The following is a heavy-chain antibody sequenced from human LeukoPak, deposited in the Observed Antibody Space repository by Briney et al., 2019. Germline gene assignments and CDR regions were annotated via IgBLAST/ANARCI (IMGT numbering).Heavy chain of an antibody. Sequence: GGSLRLSCAASGFTFSSYEMNWVRQAPGKGLEWVSYISSSGSTIYYADSVKGRFTISRDNAKNSLYLQMNSLRAEDMALYYCAKGGTYYDFWSAFDYWGQGTLVTVSS. CDR1: GFTFSSYE. V-gene: IGHV3-48*03. J-gene: IGHJ4*02. CDR3: AKGGTYYDFWSAFDY. D-gene: IGHD3-3*01. CDR2: ISSSGSTI.